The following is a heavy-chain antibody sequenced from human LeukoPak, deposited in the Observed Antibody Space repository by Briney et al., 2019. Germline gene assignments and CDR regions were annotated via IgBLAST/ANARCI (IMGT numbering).Heavy chain of an antibody. V-gene: IGHV4-59*01. J-gene: IGHJ4*02. Sequence: SETLSLTCNVSGGSISGYHWSWIRQPPGKGLEWIGYIYYSGSTNYNPSLKSRVTISVDTSKNQFSLKLSSVTAADTAVYYCARASLTIFGVVIFDYWGQGTLVTVSS. CDR3: ARASLTIFGVVIFDY. CDR2: IYYSGST. D-gene: IGHD3-3*01. CDR1: GGSISGYH.